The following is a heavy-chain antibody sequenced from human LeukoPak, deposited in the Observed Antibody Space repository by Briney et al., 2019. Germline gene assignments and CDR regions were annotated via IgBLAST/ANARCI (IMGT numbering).Heavy chain of an antibody. CDR3: ARVYDILTDPEDAFDI. J-gene: IGHJ3*02. CDR1: GGTFSSYA. V-gene: IGHV1-69*01. CDR2: IIPIFGTA. D-gene: IGHD3-9*01. Sequence: SVKVSCKASGGTFSSYAISWVRQAPGQGLEWMGGIIPIFGTANYAQKFQGRVTITADESTSTAYMELSSLRSEDTAVYYCARVYDILTDPEDAFDIWGQGTMVTVSS.